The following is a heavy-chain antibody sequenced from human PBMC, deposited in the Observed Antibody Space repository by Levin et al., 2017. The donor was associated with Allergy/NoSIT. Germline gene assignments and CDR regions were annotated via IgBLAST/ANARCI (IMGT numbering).Heavy chain of an antibody. J-gene: IGHJ4*02. V-gene: IGHV3-23*01. CDR3: AKDRQYDD. CDR2: IRDSGRTT. CDR1: GFTFSSYV. Sequence: GESLKISCAASGFTFSSYVMSWVRQTPGEGLEWVSTIRDSGRTTYYADSVKGRFTISRDNSKNTLYLQMDSLRVGDTAVYYCAKDRQYDDWGQGTLVTVS. D-gene: IGHD2-2*01.